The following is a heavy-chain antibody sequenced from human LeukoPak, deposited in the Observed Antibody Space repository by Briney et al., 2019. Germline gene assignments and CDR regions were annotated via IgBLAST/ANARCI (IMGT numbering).Heavy chain of an antibody. CDR2: IYYSGST. J-gene: IGHJ4*02. CDR3: ARIHCSSTSCYHPYSDY. V-gene: IGHV4-31*03. CDR1: GGSISSGGYY. Sequence: SETLSLTCTVSGGSISSGGYYWSWIRQHPGKGLEWIGYIYYSGSTYYNPSLKSRVTISVDTSKNQFSLKLSSVTAADTAVYYCARIHCSSTSCYHPYSDYWGQGTLVTVSS. D-gene: IGHD2-2*01.